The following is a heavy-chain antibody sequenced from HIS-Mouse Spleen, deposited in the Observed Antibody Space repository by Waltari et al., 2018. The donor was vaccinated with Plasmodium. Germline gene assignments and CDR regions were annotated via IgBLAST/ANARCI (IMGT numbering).Heavy chain of an antibody. Sequence: EVQLVESGGGLVQPGGSLRLSGAASGFTFSSYWLSWVRQAPGQGLEWVANKKQDGSEKYYVDSVKGRFTISRDNAKNSLYLQMNSLRAEDTAVYYCASSWYWYFDLWGRGTLVTVSS. CDR3: ASSWYWYFDL. V-gene: IGHV3-7*01. CDR1: GFTFSSYW. J-gene: IGHJ2*01. D-gene: IGHD6-13*01. CDR2: KKQDGSEK.